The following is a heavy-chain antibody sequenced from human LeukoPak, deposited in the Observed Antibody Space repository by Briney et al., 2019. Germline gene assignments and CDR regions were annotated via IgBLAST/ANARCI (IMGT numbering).Heavy chain of an antibody. CDR3: ARAGYMGTNWFDP. Sequence: TSSETLSLTCTVSGYSISSGYYWGWIRQPPGKGLEWIGSIYHSGSTYYNPSLKSRVTISVDTSKNQFSLKLSSVTAADTAVYYCARAGYMGTNWFDPWGQGTLVTVSS. D-gene: IGHD6-13*01. CDR2: IYHSGST. J-gene: IGHJ5*02. CDR1: GYSISSGYY. V-gene: IGHV4-38-2*02.